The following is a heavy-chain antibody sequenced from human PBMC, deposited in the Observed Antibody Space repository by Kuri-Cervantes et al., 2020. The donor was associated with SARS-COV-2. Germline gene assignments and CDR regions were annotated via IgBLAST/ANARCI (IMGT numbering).Heavy chain of an antibody. J-gene: IGHJ3*02. CDR2: IYYGGST. D-gene: IGHD2-15*01. CDR3: AREGRGGSGPHPGAFDI. Sequence: SETLSLTCTVSGGSISSSSYYWGWIRQPPGKGLEWIGSIYYGGSTYYNPSLKSRVTISVDTSKNQFSLKLSSVTAADTAVYYCAREGRGGSGPHPGAFDIWGQGTMVTVSS. V-gene: IGHV4-39*02. CDR1: GGSISSSSYY.